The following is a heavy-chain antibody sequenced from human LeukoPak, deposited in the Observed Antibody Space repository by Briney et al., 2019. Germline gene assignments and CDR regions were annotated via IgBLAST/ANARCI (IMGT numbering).Heavy chain of an antibody. V-gene: IGHV4-34*01. D-gene: IGHD3-22*01. CDR3: ARGPDYYDSSDGMDV. Sequence: PSETLSLTCAVYGGSFSGYYWSWIRQPPGKGLEWIGEINHSGSTNYNPSLKSQVTISVDTSKNQFSLKLSSVTAADTAVYYCARGPDYYDSSDGMDVWGQGTTVTVSS. CDR2: INHSGST. CDR1: GGSFSGYY. J-gene: IGHJ6*02.